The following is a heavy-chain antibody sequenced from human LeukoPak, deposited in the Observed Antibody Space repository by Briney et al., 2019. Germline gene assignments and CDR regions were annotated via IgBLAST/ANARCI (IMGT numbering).Heavy chain of an antibody. CDR2: IYYSGST. CDR3: ARGEGRWLQLVGY. J-gene: IGHJ4*02. CDR1: GGSISSSSYY. V-gene: IGHV4-39*01. Sequence: SSETLSLTCTVSGGSISSSSYYWGWIRQPPGKGLEWIGSIYYSGSTYYNPSLKSRVTISVDTSKNQFSLKLSSVTAADTAVYYCARGEGRWLQLVGYRGQGTLVTVSS. D-gene: IGHD5-24*01.